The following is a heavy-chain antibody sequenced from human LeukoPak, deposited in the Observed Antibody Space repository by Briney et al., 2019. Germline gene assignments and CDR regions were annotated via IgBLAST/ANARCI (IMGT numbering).Heavy chain of an antibody. J-gene: IGHJ4*02. V-gene: IGHV1-18*01. CDR1: GYTFTSYG. D-gene: IGHD3-22*01. CDR2: ISAYNGNT. Sequence: ASVKVSCKASGYTFTSYGISWVRQAPGQGLEWMGWISAYNGNTNYAQKLQGRVTMTTDTSTSTAYMELRSLRSDDTAVYYCARDSVLGGYYYDSSGYDYWGQGTLVTVSS. CDR3: ARDSVLGGYYYDSSGYDY.